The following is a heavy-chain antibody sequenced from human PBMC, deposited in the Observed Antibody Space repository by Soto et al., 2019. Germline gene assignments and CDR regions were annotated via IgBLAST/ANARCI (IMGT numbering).Heavy chain of an antibody. CDR3: ATFDYEVPDAFDI. Sequence: SVKVSCKASGGTFSSYSISWVRQAPGQGLEWMGGIIPIFGTANYAQKFQGRVTITADESTSTAYMELSSLRSEDTAVYYCATFDYEVPDAFDIWGQGTMVTVSS. V-gene: IGHV1-69*13. CDR2: IIPIFGTA. D-gene: IGHD4-17*01. J-gene: IGHJ3*02. CDR1: GGTFSSYS.